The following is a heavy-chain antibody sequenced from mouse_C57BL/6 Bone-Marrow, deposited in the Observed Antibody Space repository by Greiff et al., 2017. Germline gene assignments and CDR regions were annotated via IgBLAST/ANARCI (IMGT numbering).Heavy chain of an antibody. D-gene: IGHD1-1*01. Sequence: EVHLVESEGGLVQPGSSMKLSCTASGFTFSDYYMAWVRQVPEKGLEWVANINYDGSSTYYLDSLKSRFIISRDNAKNILYLQMSSLKSEDTATYYCARDYGSYYYAMDYWGQGTSVTVSS. CDR2: INYDGSST. J-gene: IGHJ4*01. V-gene: IGHV5-16*01. CDR3: ARDYGSYYYAMDY. CDR1: GFTFSDYY.